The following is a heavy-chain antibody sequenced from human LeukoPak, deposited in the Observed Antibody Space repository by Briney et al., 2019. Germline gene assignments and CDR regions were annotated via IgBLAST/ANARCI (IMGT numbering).Heavy chain of an antibody. CDR1: GFTFRSYG. V-gene: IGHV3-33*01. CDR3: ATAVASSSGWYADY. Sequence: GGSLRLSCAASGFTFRSYGMHWVRQAPGKGLEWVAVIWYDGSNKYYADSVKGRFTVSRHNSKNTLYLQMNSLRAEDTAVYYCATAVASSSGWYADYWGQGTLVTVSS. J-gene: IGHJ4*02. CDR2: IWYDGSNK. D-gene: IGHD6-19*01.